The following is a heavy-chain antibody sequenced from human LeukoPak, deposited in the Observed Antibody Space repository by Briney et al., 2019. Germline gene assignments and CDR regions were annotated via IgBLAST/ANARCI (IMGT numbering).Heavy chain of an antibody. CDR3: ARDNSAIDGSSWYNWLTP. D-gene: IGHD6-13*01. Sequence: SVKVSCKASGGTFSSYAISWVRQAPGQGLEWMGRLIPILGIANYAQKFQGRVTITADKSTSTAYMELSSLRSEDTAVYYCARDNSAIDGSSWYNWLTPGAREPWSPSPQ. CDR2: LIPILGIA. J-gene: IGHJ5*02. V-gene: IGHV1-69*04. CDR1: GGTFSSYA.